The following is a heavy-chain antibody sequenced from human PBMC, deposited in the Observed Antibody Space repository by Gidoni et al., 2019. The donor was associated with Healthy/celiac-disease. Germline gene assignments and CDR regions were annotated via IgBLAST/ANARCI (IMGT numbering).Heavy chain of an antibody. V-gene: IGHV4-39*01. CDR1: GGSISSSSYY. CDR2: IYYSGST. D-gene: IGHD1-26*01. CDR3: ARHLVGATHFDY. Sequence: QLQLQESGPGLVKPSETLSLTCTVSGGSISSSSYYWGWIRQPPGKGLEWIGSIYYSGSTYYNPSLKSRVTISVDTSKNQFSLKLSSVTAADTAVYYCARHLVGATHFDYWGQGTLVTVSS. J-gene: IGHJ4*02.